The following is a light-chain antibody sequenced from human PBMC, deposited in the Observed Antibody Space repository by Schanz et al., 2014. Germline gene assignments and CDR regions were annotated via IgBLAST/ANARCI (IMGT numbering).Light chain of an antibody. J-gene: IGLJ2*01. Sequence: QSVLTQPPSASGTPGQRVTISCSGSSSNIGRNTVNWYQHLPGTAPKLLIYSNTLRPSGVPDRFSNSKSGTSASLAISGLRSEDEADYYCSSYGGSNFVVFGGGTKLTVL. CDR1: SSNIGRNT. CDR2: SNT. CDR3: SSYGGSNFVV. V-gene: IGLV1-44*01.